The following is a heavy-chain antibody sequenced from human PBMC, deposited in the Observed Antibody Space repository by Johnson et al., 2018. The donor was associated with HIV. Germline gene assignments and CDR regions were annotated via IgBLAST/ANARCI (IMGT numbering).Heavy chain of an antibody. CDR1: GFTFSSYA. V-gene: IGHV3-30-3*01. Sequence: ESGGGVVQPGRSLRLSCAASGFTFSSYAMHWVRQAPGKGLEWVAVISYDGSNKYYADSVKGRFTISRDNSKNTLYLQMNSLRAEDTAVYYCARFPPGERDDAFDIWGQGTMVTVSS. CDR2: ISYDGSNK. D-gene: IGHD1-1*01. CDR3: ARFPPGERDDAFDI. J-gene: IGHJ3*02.